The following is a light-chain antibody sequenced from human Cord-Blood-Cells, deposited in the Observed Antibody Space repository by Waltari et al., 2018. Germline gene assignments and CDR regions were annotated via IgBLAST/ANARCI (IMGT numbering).Light chain of an antibody. V-gene: IGLV2-8*01. CDR1: SSDVGGYNY. CDR2: EVS. J-gene: IGLJ3*02. CDR3: SSYAGSNNLV. Sequence: QSALTQPPSASGSPGQSVTISCTGTSSDVGGYNYVSWYQQHPGKAPKLMIYEVSKRPPGVPARYSGSKAGYTASLAVSGLQAEDEADYYCSSYAGSNNLVFGGGTKLTVL.